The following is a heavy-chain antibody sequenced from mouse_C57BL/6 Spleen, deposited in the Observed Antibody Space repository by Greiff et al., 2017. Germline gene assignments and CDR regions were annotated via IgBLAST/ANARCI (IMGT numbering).Heavy chain of an antibody. CDR3: ARRDYYSSSYVGYFDV. Sequence: EVQLQQSLAELVRPGASVKLSCTASGFNIKNTYMHWVKQRPEQGLEWIGRIDPANGNAKYAPKFQGKATITADPSSNTAYLQLSSLTYDDTDIYYCARRDYYSSSYVGYFDVWGTGTTVTVSS. CDR2: IDPANGNA. CDR1: GFNIKNTY. V-gene: IGHV14-3*01. D-gene: IGHD1-1*01. J-gene: IGHJ1*03.